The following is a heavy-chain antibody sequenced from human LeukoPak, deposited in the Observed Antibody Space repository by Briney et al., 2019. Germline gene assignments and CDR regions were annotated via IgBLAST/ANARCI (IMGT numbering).Heavy chain of an antibody. CDR3: ARHFDI. V-gene: IGHV4-39*01. CDR2: INYSGST. J-gene: IGHJ4*02. CDR1: GVSIISSSYD. Sequence: PSETLSLTCTVSGVSIISSSYDWGWIRQPPGKGLEWIGSINYSGSTDYNPSLKSRVTISVDASKNQFSLKMSSVTAADTAVYYCARHFDIWGQGTLVTVSS.